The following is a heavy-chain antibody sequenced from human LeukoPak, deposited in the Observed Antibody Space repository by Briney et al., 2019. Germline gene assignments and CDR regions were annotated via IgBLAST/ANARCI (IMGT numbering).Heavy chain of an antibody. Sequence: GASVKVSCKASGGTFSSYAISWVRQAPGQGLEWKGGIIPIFGTANYAQKFQGRVTITADESTSTAYMELSSLRSEDTAVYYCARTANYYYYYMDVWGKGTTVTVSS. CDR2: IIPIFGTA. CDR3: ARTANYYYYYMDV. D-gene: IGHD2-21*02. J-gene: IGHJ6*03. CDR1: GGTFSSYA. V-gene: IGHV1-69*13.